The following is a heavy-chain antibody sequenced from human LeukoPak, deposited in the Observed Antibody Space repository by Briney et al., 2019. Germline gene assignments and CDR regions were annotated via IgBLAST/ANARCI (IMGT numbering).Heavy chain of an antibody. D-gene: IGHD2-2*01. CDR3: ARGDCSTTSCSHLAW. J-gene: IGHJ4*02. CDR1: GGTFSSYS. CDR2: MIPIIGMA. V-gene: IGHV1-69*04. Sequence: ASVKVSCKASGGTFSSYSISWVRQAPGQRLEWMGRMIPIIGMANPAQKFQGRVTITADKSTSTAYMELNSLRSEDTAVYYCARGDCSTTSCSHLAWWGQGTLVTVSS.